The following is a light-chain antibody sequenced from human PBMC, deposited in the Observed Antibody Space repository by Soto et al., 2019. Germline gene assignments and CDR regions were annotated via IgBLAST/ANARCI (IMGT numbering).Light chain of an antibody. CDR1: SSDVGGYND. Sequence: QSALTQPASVSVSPGQSVTISCTGTSSDVGGYNDVAWYQQHPGKAPKLMIYDVSNRPSGVSNRFSGSKSGNTASLTISGLQAEDEADYSCCSYTSSGTLFVFGTGTKLTVL. J-gene: IGLJ1*01. CDR3: CSYTSSGTLFV. CDR2: DVS. V-gene: IGLV2-14*01.